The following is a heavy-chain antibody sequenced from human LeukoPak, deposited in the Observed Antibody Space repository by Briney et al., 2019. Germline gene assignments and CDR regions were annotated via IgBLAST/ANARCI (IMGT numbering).Heavy chain of an antibody. V-gene: IGHV3-15*01. Sequence: PGGSLRLSCAASGFTFSKAWMSWVRQAPGKGLEWVGRIKSKADGGTTDYAAPVKGRFTISRDDSKNTLYLQMNSLKTEDTAVYYCTADGIVVIPTAMSSDYWGQGTLVTVSS. CDR1: GFTFSKAW. CDR3: TADGIVVIPTAMSSDY. D-gene: IGHD2-2*01. CDR2: IKSKADGGTT. J-gene: IGHJ4*02.